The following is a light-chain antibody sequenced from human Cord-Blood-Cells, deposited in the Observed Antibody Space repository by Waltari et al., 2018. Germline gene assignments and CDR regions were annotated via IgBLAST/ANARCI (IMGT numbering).Light chain of an antibody. CDR1: QSISSY. CDR3: QQSYSTLRT. CDR2: AAS. Sequence: DIQMTQSPSSLSASVGDRVTITCRASQSISSYLNWYQQKPGKAPKLLIYAASSLQSGVPSRFSCNGSGTDFTLTISSLQPEDFATYYCQQSYSTLRTFGGGTKVEIK. J-gene: IGKJ4*01. V-gene: IGKV1-39*01.